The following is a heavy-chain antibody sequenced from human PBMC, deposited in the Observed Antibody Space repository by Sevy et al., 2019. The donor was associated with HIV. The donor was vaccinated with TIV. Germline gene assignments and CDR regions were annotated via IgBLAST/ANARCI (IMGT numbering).Heavy chain of an antibody. D-gene: IGHD1-1*01. Sequence: GGSLRLSCASSGFTFSRYSMHWVRQAPGKGLEWVATISFDASNKHYADSVKGRFTISRDNFQNSLFLQMNSLRPEDTAVYYCALERLSSDVAEYFQNWGQGTLVTVSS. J-gene: IGHJ1*01. CDR2: ISFDASNK. CDR1: GFTFSRYS. V-gene: IGHV3-30*04. CDR3: ALERLSSDVAEYFQN.